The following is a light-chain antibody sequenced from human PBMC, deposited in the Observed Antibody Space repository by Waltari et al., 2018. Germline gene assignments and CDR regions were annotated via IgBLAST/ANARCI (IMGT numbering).Light chain of an antibody. CDR1: RFINNS. J-gene: IGKJ4*01. Sequence: DIQMTQSPSSLSASVGDRVTITCRAGRFINNSLNWYQQKPGKAPKLLIYAASTLHSGVPSRFSGSGSGTDFTLTVSSLQADDFATYYCLQTLTTPLTFGGGTIVDIK. V-gene: IGKV1-39*01. CDR3: LQTLTTPLT. CDR2: AAS.